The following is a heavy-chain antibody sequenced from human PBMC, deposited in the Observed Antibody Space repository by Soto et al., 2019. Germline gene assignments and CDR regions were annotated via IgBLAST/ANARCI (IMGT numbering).Heavy chain of an antibody. J-gene: IGHJ4*02. D-gene: IGHD3-10*01. Sequence: QVQLQQWGAGLLKPSETLSLTCAVYGGSFSGYYWSWIRQPPGKGLEWIGEINHSGSTNYNPSLKSRVTLSVDTSKNQFSLKLSSVNGADTAVYYCARSFGKYYYGSGSYKYYFDYWGQGTLVTVSS. CDR2: INHSGST. CDR1: GGSFSGYY. CDR3: ARSFGKYYYGSGSYKYYFDY. V-gene: IGHV4-34*01.